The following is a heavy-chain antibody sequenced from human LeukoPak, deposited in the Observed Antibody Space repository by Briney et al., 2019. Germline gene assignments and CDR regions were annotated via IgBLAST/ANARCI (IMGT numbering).Heavy chain of an antibody. CDR2: IDYSAST. V-gene: IGHV4-59*01. CDR1: GGSISTYY. D-gene: IGHD2-15*01. CDR3: ARQAFCGGGRCNPFDY. J-gene: IGHJ4*02. Sequence: SETLSLTCTVSGGSISTYYWSWIRQPPGKGLEWIAYIDYSASTNYNPSLKSRVTISVDTSKNQFSLKLRSVTAADTAVYYCARQAFCGGGRCNPFDYWGQGTLVTVSS.